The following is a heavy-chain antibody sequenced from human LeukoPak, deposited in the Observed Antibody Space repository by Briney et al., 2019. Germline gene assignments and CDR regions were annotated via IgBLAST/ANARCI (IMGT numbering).Heavy chain of an antibody. CDR2: ISSLSGTI. Sequence: GGSLRLSCAASGFTFSSYSMNWVRQAPGEGLEWVSYISSLSGTIYYADSVKGRFTISRDNAKNSLYLQMNSLRAEDTAVYYCARTGSNYYYYMDVWGKGTTVTVSS. D-gene: IGHD3-10*01. V-gene: IGHV3-48*01. CDR1: GFTFSSYS. CDR3: ARTGSNYYYYMDV. J-gene: IGHJ6*03.